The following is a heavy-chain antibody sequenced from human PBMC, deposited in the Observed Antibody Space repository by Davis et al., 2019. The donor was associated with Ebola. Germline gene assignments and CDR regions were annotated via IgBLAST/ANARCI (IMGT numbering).Heavy chain of an antibody. CDR2: ISAYNGNT. CDR3: AREIVLVSTQRYYYYYGMDV. CDR1: GYTFTSYG. Sequence: AASVKVSCKASGYTFTSYGISWVRQAPGQGLEWMGWISAYNGNTNYAQKLQGRVTMTRDTSTSTVYMELSSLRSEDTAVYYCAREIVLVSTQRYYYYYGMDVWGQGTTVTVSS. V-gene: IGHV1-18*01. D-gene: IGHD2-8*02. J-gene: IGHJ6*02.